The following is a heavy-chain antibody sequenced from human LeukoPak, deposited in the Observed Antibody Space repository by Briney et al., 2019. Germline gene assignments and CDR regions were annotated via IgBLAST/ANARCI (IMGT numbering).Heavy chain of an antibody. Sequence: SETLSLTCTVSGGSISSYYWSWIRQPPGKGLEWIGYIYTSGSTNYNPSLKSRVTISVDTSKNQFSLKLSSVTAADTAVHYCARHGRDRYYDILTGYYAHYYMDVWGKGTTVTVSS. J-gene: IGHJ6*03. CDR2: IYTSGST. CDR1: GGSISSYY. V-gene: IGHV4-4*09. CDR3: ARHGRDRYYDILTGYYAHYYMDV. D-gene: IGHD3-9*01.